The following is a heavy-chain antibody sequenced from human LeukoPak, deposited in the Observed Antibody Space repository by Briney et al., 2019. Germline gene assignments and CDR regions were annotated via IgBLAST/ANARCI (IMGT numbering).Heavy chain of an antibody. D-gene: IGHD5-18*01. CDR2: ISGSGGTT. V-gene: IGHV3-23*01. Sequence: GGSLRLSCAASGFTFTSYAMTWVRQAPGKGLEWVSAISGSGGTTYYADSVKGRFTISRDNSRNKLYLQMNSVRADDTAVYYCARGLQEYTYGFDYWGQGTLVTVSS. J-gene: IGHJ4*02. CDR3: ARGLQEYTYGFDY. CDR1: GFTFTSYA.